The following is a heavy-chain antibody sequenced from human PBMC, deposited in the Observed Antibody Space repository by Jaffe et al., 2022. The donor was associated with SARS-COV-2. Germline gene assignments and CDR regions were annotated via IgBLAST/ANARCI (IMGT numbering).Heavy chain of an antibody. CDR2: INHSGST. Sequence: QVQLQQWGAGLLKPSETLSLTCAVYGGSFSGYYWSWIRQPPGKGLEWIGEINHSGSTNYNPSLKSRVTISVDTSKNQFSLKLSSVTAADTAVYYCARGVRFDPWGQGTLVTVSS. V-gene: IGHV4-34*01. CDR3: ARGVRFDP. CDR1: GGSFSGYY. J-gene: IGHJ5*02.